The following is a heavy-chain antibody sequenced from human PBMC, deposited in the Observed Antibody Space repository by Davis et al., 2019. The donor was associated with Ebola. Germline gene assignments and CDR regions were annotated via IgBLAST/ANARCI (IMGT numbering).Heavy chain of an antibody. D-gene: IGHD6-19*01. CDR1: GFTFSSYS. J-gene: IGHJ4*02. CDR3: ARDKYSSGWYPFDY. V-gene: IGHV3-48*02. Sequence: GESLKISCAASGFTFSSYSMNWVRQAPGKGLEWVSYISSSSSTIYYADSVKGRFTISRDNAKNSLYLQMNSLRDEDTAVYYCARDKYSSGWYPFDYWGQGTLVTVSS. CDR2: ISSSSSTI.